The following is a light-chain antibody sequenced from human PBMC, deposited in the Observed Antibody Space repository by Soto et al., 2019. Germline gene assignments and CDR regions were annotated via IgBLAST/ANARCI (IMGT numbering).Light chain of an antibody. CDR3: QQYNFWPYT. J-gene: IGKJ2*01. Sequence: EIVMTHSPSTLSVSPGERATFSCRASQNIATNLAWYQQKPGQAPSLLIYGESNRATGIPARFSAGGSGTEFTLTISSLQSEDFGVYYCQQYNFWPYTFGQGTKLEIK. CDR1: QNIATN. V-gene: IGKV3-15*01. CDR2: GES.